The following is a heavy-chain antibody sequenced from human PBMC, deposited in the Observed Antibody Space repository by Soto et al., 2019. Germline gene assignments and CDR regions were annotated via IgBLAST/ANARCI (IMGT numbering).Heavy chain of an antibody. CDR3: AKESYKRRADFDY. CDR2: INENGDDT. J-gene: IGHJ4*02. D-gene: IGHD6-25*01. Sequence: EVQLLQSGGGLVQPGGSLRLSCAGSGFSCSSCAMSWVRQSPGKGLEWVSGINENGDDTYYADSVQGRFTISRDNSKNTLYLQMTSLRAEDAAVYYCAKESYKRRADFDYWGQGTLVTVSS. V-gene: IGHV3-23*01. CDR1: GFSCSSCA.